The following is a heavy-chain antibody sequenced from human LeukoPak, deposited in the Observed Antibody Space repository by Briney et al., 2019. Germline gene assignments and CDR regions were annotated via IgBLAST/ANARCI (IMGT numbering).Heavy chain of an antibody. CDR3: AKAPEYPSGYLDY. D-gene: IGHD3-22*01. V-gene: IGHV1-69*13. J-gene: IGHJ4*02. CDR1: GGTFSSYA. Sequence: ASVKVSCKASGGTFSSYAISWVRQAPGQGLEWVGGIIPIFGTANYAQKFQGRVTITADESTSTAYMELSSLRSEDTAVYYCAKAPEYPSGYLDYWGQGTLVTVSS. CDR2: IIPIFGTA.